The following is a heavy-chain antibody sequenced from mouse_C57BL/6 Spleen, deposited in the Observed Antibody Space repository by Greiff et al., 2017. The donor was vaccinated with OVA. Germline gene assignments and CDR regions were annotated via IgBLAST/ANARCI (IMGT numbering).Heavy chain of an antibody. V-gene: IGHV6-3*01. CDR3: TAYYGYYAMDY. CDR2: IRLKSDNYAT. Sequence: EVKLVESGGGLVQPGGSMKLSCVASGFTFSNYWMNWVRQSPEKGLEWVAQIRLKSDNYATHYAESVKGRFTISRDDSKSSVYLQMNNLRAEDTGIYYCTAYYGYYAMDYWGQGTSVTVSS. D-gene: IGHD1-1*01. CDR1: GFTFSNYW. J-gene: IGHJ4*01.